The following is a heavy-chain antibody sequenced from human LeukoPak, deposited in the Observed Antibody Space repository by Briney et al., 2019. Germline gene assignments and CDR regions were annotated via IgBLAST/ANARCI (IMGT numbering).Heavy chain of an antibody. V-gene: IGHV3-49*03. D-gene: IGHD2-15*01. J-gene: IGHJ4*02. CDR2: IRSKAYGGTT. CDR3: AGTDIVVVVAAY. Sequence: GGSLRLSCTASGFTFGDYAMSWFRQAPGKGREGVGFIRSKAYGGTTEYAACVKDRFTISRDDSKSIAYLQMNSQKTEDTAVYYCAGTDIVVVVAAYWGQGTLVTVSS. CDR1: GFTFGDYA.